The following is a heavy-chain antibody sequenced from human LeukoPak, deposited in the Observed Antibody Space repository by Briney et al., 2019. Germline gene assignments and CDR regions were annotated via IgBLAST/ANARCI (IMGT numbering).Heavy chain of an antibody. CDR1: GYTFTGYY. D-gene: IGHD6-19*01. V-gene: IGHV1-2*02. CDR3: ARGSIAVAGMGNFDY. Sequence: GASVKVSCKASGYTFTGYYMHWVRQAPGQGLEWMGWINPNSGGTNYAQKLQGRVTMTTDTSTSTAYMELRSLRSDDTAVYYCARGSIAVAGMGNFDYWGQGTLVTVSS. J-gene: IGHJ4*02. CDR2: INPNSGGT.